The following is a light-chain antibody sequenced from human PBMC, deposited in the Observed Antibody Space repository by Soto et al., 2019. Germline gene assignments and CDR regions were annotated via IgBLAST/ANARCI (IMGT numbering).Light chain of an antibody. CDR2: GAS. CDR3: QQSFSNPRT. V-gene: IGKV1-39*01. CDR1: HDIRTY. J-gene: IGKJ1*01. Sequence: DIQMTQSPSSLSASVGDRVTITCQASHDIRTYLNWYQQKPGKAPNLLXYGASSLQSGVPSRFSGSGSGTDFTLTISSLQPEDFAPYYCQQSFSNPRTFGQGTKVDIK.